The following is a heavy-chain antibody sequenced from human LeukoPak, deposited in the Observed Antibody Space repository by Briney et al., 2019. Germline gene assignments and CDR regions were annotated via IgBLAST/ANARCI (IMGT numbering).Heavy chain of an antibody. J-gene: IGHJ4*02. Sequence: SGPALVKPTQTLTLTCTFSGFSLSTSGMRVSWIRQPPGKALEWLARIDWDDDKFYSTSLKTRLTISKDTSKNQVVLTMTNMDPVDTATYYCALTQSRRDGYTSHFDYWGQGTLVTVSS. CDR2: IDWDDDK. D-gene: IGHD5-24*01. V-gene: IGHV2-70*04. CDR1: GFSLSTSGMR. CDR3: ALTQSRRDGYTSHFDY.